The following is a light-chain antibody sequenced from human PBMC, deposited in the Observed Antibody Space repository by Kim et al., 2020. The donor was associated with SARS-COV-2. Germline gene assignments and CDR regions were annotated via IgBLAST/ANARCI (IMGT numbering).Light chain of an antibody. V-gene: IGLV1-47*01. CDR1: RSNVGINS. Sequence: GQSIAISCSGSRSNVGINSMCWYKHLPGTAPKLLIYSDNQRPAGVPDRFSGAMSGTSASLAISGLRPEDEADYYCAAWDDYLSAGAFGGGTQLTVL. J-gene: IGLJ3*02. CDR3: AAWDDYLSAGA. CDR2: SDN.